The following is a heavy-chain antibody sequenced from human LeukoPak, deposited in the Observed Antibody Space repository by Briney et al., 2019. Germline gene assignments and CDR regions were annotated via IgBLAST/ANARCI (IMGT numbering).Heavy chain of an antibody. CDR1: GGSIRSSSYY. CDR2: IDDSGTT. Sequence: PSETLSLTCTVSGGSIRSSSYYWSWIRQPPGKGLEWIGYIDDSGTTRYNPFLKSRVTISVDTSRNQFSLKLSSVTAADTAVYYCARTRSQGIAAQYFDYWGQGTLVTVSS. J-gene: IGHJ4*02. V-gene: IGHV4-61*05. D-gene: IGHD6-13*01. CDR3: ARTRSQGIAAQYFDY.